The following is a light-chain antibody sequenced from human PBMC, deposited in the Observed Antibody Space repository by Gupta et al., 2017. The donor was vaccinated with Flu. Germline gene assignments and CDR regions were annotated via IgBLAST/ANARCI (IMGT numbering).Light chain of an antibody. CDR3: HQCSREPPT. Sequence: GTLSLSPGEKATVSCRASQSVDSNKVAWYQQRPGQAPSLLMLSASSRATGIPDRFSGSGSGTDCTLTISRLEPEDFAVYDGHQCSREPPTCGQGTKLDIK. V-gene: IGKV3-20*01. CDR2: SAS. CDR1: QSVDSNK. J-gene: IGKJ2*01.